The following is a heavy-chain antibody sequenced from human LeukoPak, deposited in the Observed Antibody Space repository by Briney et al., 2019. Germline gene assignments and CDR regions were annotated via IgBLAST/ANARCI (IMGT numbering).Heavy chain of an antibody. Sequence: ASVKVSCKASGYTFTSYGISWVRQAPGQGLEWMGWISAYNGNTNYAQKLQGRVTMTTDTSTSTAYMELSSLRSEDTAVYYCARIQSSSSWYAYYYYYYMDVWGKGTTVTVSS. CDR3: ARIQSSSSWYAYYYYYYMDV. J-gene: IGHJ6*03. D-gene: IGHD6-13*01. CDR2: ISAYNGNT. CDR1: GYTFTSYG. V-gene: IGHV1-18*01.